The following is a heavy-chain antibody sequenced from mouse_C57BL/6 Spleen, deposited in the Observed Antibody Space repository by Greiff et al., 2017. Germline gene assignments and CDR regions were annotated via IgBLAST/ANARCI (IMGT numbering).Heavy chain of an antibody. Sequence: EVKLVESGGGLVKPGGSLKLSCAASGFTFSDYGMHWVRQAPEKGLEWVAYISSGSSTIYYADKVKGRFTISRDNAKNTLFLQMTSLRSEDTAMYYCARALLGGAYWGQGTLVTVSA. V-gene: IGHV5-17*01. CDR1: GFTFSDYG. D-gene: IGHD1-2*01. J-gene: IGHJ3*01. CDR3: ARALLGGAY. CDR2: ISSGSSTI.